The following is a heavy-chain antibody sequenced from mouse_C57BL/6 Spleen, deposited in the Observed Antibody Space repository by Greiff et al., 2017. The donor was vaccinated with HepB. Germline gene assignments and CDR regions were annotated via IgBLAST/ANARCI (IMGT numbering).Heavy chain of an antibody. CDR2: IHPNSGST. Sequence: VQLQQPGAELVKPGASVKLSCKASGYTFTSYWMHWVKQRPGQGLEWIGMIHPNSGSTNYNEKFKSKATLTVDKSSSTAYMQLSSLTSEDSAVYYGARAWYYGSSYGGLDYWGQGTTLTVSS. CDR3: ARAWYYGSSYGGLDY. D-gene: IGHD1-1*01. CDR1: GYTFTSYW. V-gene: IGHV1-64*01. J-gene: IGHJ2*01.